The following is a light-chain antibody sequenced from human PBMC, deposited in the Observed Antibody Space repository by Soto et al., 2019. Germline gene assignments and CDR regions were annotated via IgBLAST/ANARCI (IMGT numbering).Light chain of an antibody. J-gene: IGKJ2*01. CDR1: QSVLYSSNNKTF. Sequence: DIVMTQSPDSLAVSLGERSTINCKSSQSVLYSSNNKTFLAWYQQKPGQPHTLLISWASSREAGVPDRFSGSGSGTDFTLNIRSLQAEDVAVYYCQQYYTTPRTFGQGTTLEIK. V-gene: IGKV4-1*01. CDR3: QQYYTTPRT. CDR2: WAS.